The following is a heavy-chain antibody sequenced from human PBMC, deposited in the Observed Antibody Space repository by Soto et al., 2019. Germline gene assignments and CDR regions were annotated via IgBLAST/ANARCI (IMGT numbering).Heavy chain of an antibody. CDR2: IKQDGSEQ. CDR1: GFTFSSYW. CDR3: ATSRSFDY. J-gene: IGHJ4*02. D-gene: IGHD3-10*01. V-gene: IGHV3-7*02. Sequence: PGGSLRLSCAASGFTFSSYWMSWVRQVPGKGLEWVANIKQDGSEQYYVDSVMGRFTISRDNAKNSLYLQMNGLRAEDTAVYYCATSRSFDYWGQGALVTVSS.